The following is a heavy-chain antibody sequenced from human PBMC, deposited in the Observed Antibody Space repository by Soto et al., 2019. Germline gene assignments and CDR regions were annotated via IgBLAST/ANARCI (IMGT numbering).Heavy chain of an antibody. CDR3: ARRSGRDAFDI. Sequence: EVQLVESGGGLVQPGRSLRLSCAASGFTFDDYAMHWVRQAPGKGLEWVSGISWNSGSIGYADSVKGRFNISRDNAKNSRYLQMNSLRAEDTALYYCARRSGRDAFDIWGQGTMVTVSS. V-gene: IGHV3-9*01. J-gene: IGHJ3*02. D-gene: IGHD1-26*01. CDR2: ISWNSGSI. CDR1: GFTFDDYA.